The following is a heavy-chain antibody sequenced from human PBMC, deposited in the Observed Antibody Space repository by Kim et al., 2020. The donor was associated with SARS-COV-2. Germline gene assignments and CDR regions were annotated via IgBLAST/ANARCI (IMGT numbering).Heavy chain of an antibody. Sequence: AQKLQGRVTMTTDTSTSTAYMELRSLRSDDTAVYYCARESLLRLGEFPDPWGQGTLVTVSS. J-gene: IGHJ5*02. V-gene: IGHV1-18*01. D-gene: IGHD3-16*01. CDR3: ARESLLRLGEFPDP.